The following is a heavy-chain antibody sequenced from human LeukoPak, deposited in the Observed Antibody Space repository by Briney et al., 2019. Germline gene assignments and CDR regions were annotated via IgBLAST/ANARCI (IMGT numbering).Heavy chain of an antibody. CDR1: GFTFSSYA. D-gene: IGHD3-22*01. CDR3: AKDFSAYYYDSSGDDAFDI. CDR2: ISGSGGST. V-gene: IGHV3-23*01. J-gene: IGHJ3*02. Sequence: GGSLRLSCAASGFTFSSYAMSWVRQAPGKGLEWVSAISGSGGSTYYADSVKGRFTISRDNSKNTMYMQMNSLTAEDTAVYYCAKDFSAYYYDSSGDDAFDIWGQGTMVTVSS.